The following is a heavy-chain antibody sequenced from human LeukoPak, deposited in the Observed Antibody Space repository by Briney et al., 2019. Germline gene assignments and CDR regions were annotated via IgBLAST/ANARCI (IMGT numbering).Heavy chain of an antibody. D-gene: IGHD3-3*01. J-gene: IGHJ5*02. CDR1: GGSISSSSYY. Sequence: SETLSLTCTVSGGSISSSSYYRGWIRQPPGKGLEWIGSIYYSGSTYYNPSLKSRVTISVDTSKNQFSLKLRSVTAADTAVYYCASRNLYDFWSGYWSPWGQGTLVTVSS. CDR2: IYYSGST. V-gene: IGHV4-39*01. CDR3: ASRNLYDFWSGYWSP.